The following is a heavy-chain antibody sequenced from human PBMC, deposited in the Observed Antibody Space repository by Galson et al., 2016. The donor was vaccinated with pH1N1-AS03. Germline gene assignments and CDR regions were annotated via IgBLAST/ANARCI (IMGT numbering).Heavy chain of an antibody. Sequence: SLRLSCAASGFTFSNYAVGWVRQAPGKGLEWVSALSNSAASTYYADSVKGRFTISRDNSKNTLYLQMNSLRAEDTAIYYCAREIHFSCPLDYGGQGTLVTVSS. D-gene: IGHD3-3*02. V-gene: IGHV3-23*01. J-gene: IGHJ4*02. CDR1: GFTFSNYA. CDR2: LSNSAAST. CDR3: AREIHFSCPLDY.